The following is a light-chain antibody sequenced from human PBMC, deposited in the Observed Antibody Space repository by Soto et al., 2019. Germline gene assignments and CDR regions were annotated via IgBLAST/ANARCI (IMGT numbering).Light chain of an antibody. CDR3: QQYGSSPQT. V-gene: IGKV3-20*01. Sequence: EIVLTQSPGTLSLSPGERATLSCRASQSVSSSYLAWYQQKPGQXPRLLIYGASSRATGIPDRFSGSGSGTDLTITISRLEPEDCEVYDCQQYGSSPQTFGQGTKVDIK. CDR1: QSVSSSY. CDR2: GAS. J-gene: IGKJ1*01.